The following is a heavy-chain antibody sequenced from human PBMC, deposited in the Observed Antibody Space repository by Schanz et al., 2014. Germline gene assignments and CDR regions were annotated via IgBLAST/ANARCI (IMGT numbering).Heavy chain of an antibody. CDR2: TYLGGNT. CDR1: GFSISDHT. J-gene: IGHJ6*02. V-gene: IGHV3-66*01. D-gene: IGHD6-6*01. Sequence: EVQLVESGGGLVQPGGSLRLSCAASGFSISDHTMRWDRQAPGKGLEPVSVTYLGGNTDYADSVKGRFTISRDDSKNTLHLQMNSLRSEDTAVYYCAKGSMAARPLLPTDYYFYGTDIWGQGTTVTVS. CDR3: AKGSMAARPLLPTDYYFYGTDI.